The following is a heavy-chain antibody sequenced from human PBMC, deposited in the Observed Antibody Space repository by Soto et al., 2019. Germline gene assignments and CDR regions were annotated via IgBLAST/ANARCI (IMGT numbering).Heavy chain of an antibody. CDR3: AHSIVTASLLDY. J-gene: IGHJ4*02. V-gene: IGHV2-5*02. Sequence: QITLKESGPPLVKPTQTLTLTCTFSGFSLSTSGLGVGWIRQPPGKALERLALIYWDDDKRYSPSLKSRLTITKDTSKNQVVLTMTNMDPVDTATYYCAHSIVTASLLDYWGQGTLVTVSS. CDR2: IYWDDDK. D-gene: IGHD2-21*02. CDR1: GFSLSTSGLG.